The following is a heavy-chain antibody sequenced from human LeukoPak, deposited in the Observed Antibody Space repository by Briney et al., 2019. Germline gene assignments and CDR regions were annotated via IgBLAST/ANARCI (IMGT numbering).Heavy chain of an antibody. CDR2: IIPIFGTA. V-gene: IGHV1-69*05. D-gene: IGHD3-16*01. CDR1: GGTFSSYA. CDR3: ARGSIMITFGGVMSPDY. J-gene: IGHJ4*02. Sequence: SVKVSCKASGGTFSSYAISWVRQAPGQGLEWMGGIIPIFGTADYAQKFQGRVTITTDESTSTAYMELSSLRSEDTAVYYCARGSIMITFGGVMSPDYWGQGTLVTVSP.